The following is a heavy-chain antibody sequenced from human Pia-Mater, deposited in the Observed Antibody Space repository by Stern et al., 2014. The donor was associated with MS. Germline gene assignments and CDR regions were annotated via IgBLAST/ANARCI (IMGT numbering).Heavy chain of an antibody. V-gene: IGHV4-39*01. CDR1: GGSVSSSTYY. D-gene: IGHD3-3*01. J-gene: IGHJ4*02. CDR3: ARQGSFDFWSG. Sequence: QLQLQESGPGLVKPSETLSLTCTVSGGSVSSSTYYWGWIRQPPGKNLEWIGSIYYTGRTYYNPFLTSRITISIDASKTQFSLKLTSVTAADTAVYYCARQGSFDFWSGWGQGTLVTVSS. CDR2: IYYTGRT.